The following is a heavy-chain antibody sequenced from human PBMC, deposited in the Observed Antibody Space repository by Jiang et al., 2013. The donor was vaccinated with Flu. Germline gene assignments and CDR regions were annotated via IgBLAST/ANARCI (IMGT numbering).Heavy chain of an antibody. CDR2: IYHTGST. Sequence: PGLLKPSETLSLTCTVSGGSVTSENYYWVWIRQPPGKGLEWIGSIYHTGSTYYKPPLTTRVTMSVDTSKNHFSLKLTSVTAADTAVYFCARAQKYSGFELPYFDYWGQGALVIASS. V-gene: IGHV4-39*07. J-gene: IGHJ4*02. CDR3: ARAQKYSGFELPYFDY. D-gene: IGHD5-12*01. CDR1: GGSVTSENYY.